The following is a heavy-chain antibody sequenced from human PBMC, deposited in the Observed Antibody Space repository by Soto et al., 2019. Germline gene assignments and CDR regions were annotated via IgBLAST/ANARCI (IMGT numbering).Heavy chain of an antibody. Sequence: QVQLVESGGGVVQPGRSLRLSCAASGFTFSSYGMHWVRQAPGKGLEWVAVISYDGSNKYYADSVKGRFTISRDNSKTTRYLQMNSLRAEDTAVYYCAKAEDVWGQGTTVTVSS. CDR2: ISYDGSNK. CDR1: GFTFSSYG. CDR3: AKAEDV. V-gene: IGHV3-30*18. J-gene: IGHJ6*02.